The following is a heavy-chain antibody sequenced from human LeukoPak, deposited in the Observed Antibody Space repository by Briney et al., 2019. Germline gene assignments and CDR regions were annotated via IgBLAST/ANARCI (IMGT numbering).Heavy chain of an antibody. CDR3: ARGSLYSFDS. D-gene: IGHD5-12*01. CDR1: GYTFTSYA. V-gene: IGHV7-4-1*02. J-gene: IGHJ4*02. Sequence: ASVKVSCKASGYTFTSYAMNWVRQAPGQGLEWMGWINTNTGNPTYAQGFTGRFVFSLDTSVSTAYLQISGLEVEDTAIYYCARGSLYSFDSWGQGTLVTVSS. CDR2: INTNTGNP.